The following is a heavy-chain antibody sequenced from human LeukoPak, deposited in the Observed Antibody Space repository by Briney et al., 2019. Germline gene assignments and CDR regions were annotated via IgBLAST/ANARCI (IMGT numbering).Heavy chain of an antibody. CDR3: AKVGRASGSTDH. CDR1: GFTFSNFA. V-gene: IGHV3-23*01. Sequence: PGGSLRLSCAASGFTFSNFAMSWVRQSPGKGLEWVSSISPSSDYTYYADSVKGRFTISRDNSRNTLYLQMNSLRSEDTAVYYCAKVGRASGSTDHWGQGTLVTVSS. CDR2: ISPSSDYT. D-gene: IGHD3-10*01. J-gene: IGHJ5*02.